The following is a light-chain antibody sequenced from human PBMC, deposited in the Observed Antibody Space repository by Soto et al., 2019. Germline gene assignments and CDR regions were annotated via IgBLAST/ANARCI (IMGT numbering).Light chain of an antibody. Sequence: EIVLTQSPGTLCLSPGERASLSCRASQSVSSSYLAWYQQKPGQAPRLLIYGASSRATGIPDRFSGSGSGTDFTLTISRLEPEDFAVYYWQQYGSSPWTFGQGTKVDIK. CDR1: QSVSSSY. V-gene: IGKV3-20*01. J-gene: IGKJ1*01. CDR3: QQYGSSPWT. CDR2: GAS.